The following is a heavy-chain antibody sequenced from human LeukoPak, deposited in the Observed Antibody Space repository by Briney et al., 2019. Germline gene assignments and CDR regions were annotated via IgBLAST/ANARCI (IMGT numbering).Heavy chain of an antibody. V-gene: IGHV3-48*02. CDR3: ARTGYSSSSGWAYYYYYYRDV. CDR1: GFTFSSYS. CDR2: ISSSSSTI. D-gene: IGHD6-6*01. Sequence: PGGSLRLSCAASGFTFSSYSVNSVRQAPGKGLEWVSYISSSSSTIYYADSVKGRFTISRDNDKNSLYLQMNSLRDERTAVYYCARTGYSSSSGWAYYYYYYRDVWGKGTTVSVSS. J-gene: IGHJ6*03.